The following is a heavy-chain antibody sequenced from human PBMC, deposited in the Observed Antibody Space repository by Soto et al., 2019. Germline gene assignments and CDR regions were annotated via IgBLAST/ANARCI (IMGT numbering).Heavy chain of an antibody. V-gene: IGHV3-48*02. CDR2: ISSSSSTI. D-gene: IGHD6-6*01. CDR3: ARPEYSSSSYGMDV. Sequence: GGSLSLSCAASGFTFSSYSMNWVRQAPGKGLEWVSYISSSSSTIYYADSVEGRFTISRDNAKNSLYLQMNSLRDEDTAVYYCARPEYSSSSYGMDVWGQGTTVTVSS. CDR1: GFTFSSYS. J-gene: IGHJ6*02.